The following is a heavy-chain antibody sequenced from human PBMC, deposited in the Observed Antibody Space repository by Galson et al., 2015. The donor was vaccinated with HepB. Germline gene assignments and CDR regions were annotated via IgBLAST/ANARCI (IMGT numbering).Heavy chain of an antibody. CDR1: GFTFSSYA. D-gene: IGHD2-15*01. CDR2: ISGSGGST. V-gene: IGHV3-23*01. Sequence: FLRLSCAASGFTFSSYAMSWVRQAPGKGLEWVSAISGSGGSTYYADSVKGRFTISRDNSKNTLYLQMNSLRAEDTAVYYCALTPSSWYYYYGMDVWGQGTTVTVSS. J-gene: IGHJ6*02. CDR3: ALTPSSWYYYYGMDV.